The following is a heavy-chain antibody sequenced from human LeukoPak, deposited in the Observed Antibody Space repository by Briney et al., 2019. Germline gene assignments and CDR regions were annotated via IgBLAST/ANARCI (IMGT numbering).Heavy chain of an antibody. Sequence: PGGSLRPSCATSGFTFDDYGMSWVRQAPGKGLEWVSGINWNGGSTGYADSVKGRFTISRDNAKNSLHLQMNSRRAEDTALYYCARTTAKVHFDYWGQGTLVTVSS. D-gene: IGHD5-18*01. CDR1: GFTFDDYG. CDR3: ARTTAKVHFDY. V-gene: IGHV3-20*04. J-gene: IGHJ4*02. CDR2: INWNGGST.